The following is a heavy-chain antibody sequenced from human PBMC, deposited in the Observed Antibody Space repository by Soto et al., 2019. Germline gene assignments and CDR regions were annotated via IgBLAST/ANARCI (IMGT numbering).Heavy chain of an antibody. CDR1: GFTFSSYA. CDR3: AKAHAGSEMVFDY. V-gene: IGHV3-23*01. D-gene: IGHD3-10*01. J-gene: IGHJ4*02. Sequence: EVQLLESGGGLVQPGGSLRLSCAASGFTFSSYAMSWVRQAPGKGLEWVSAISGSGGSTYYADSVKGRFTISRDNSKNTLYLHMNSLRAEDTAVYYCAKAHAGSEMVFDYWGQGTLVTVSS. CDR2: ISGSGGST.